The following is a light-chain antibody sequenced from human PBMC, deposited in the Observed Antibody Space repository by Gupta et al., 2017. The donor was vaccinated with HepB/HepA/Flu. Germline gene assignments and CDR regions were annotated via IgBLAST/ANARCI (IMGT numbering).Light chain of an antibody. J-gene: IGLJ2*01. CDR1: SGAVSTSYY. CDR2: STN. Sequence: QTVVTQEPSFSVSPGGTVTLTCGLSSGAVSTSYYPSWYQQTPGQAPRTLIYSTNIRSSGVPDRFSGSIRGNKAALTITGAQADDESDYYCVLYLGSGISVFGGGTKLTVL. CDR3: VLYLGSGISV. V-gene: IGLV8-61*01.